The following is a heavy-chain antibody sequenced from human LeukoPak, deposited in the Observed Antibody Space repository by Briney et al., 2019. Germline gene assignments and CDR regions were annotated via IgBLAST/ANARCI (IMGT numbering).Heavy chain of an antibody. D-gene: IGHD3-22*01. CDR2: IYYSGST. V-gene: IGHV4-61*01. CDR3: TRGSIAYYYMDV. Sequence: SETLSLACAVSGGPISSGSYSWSWIRQPPGKGLEWIGYIYYSGSTYYNPSLKSRVTISVDTSKNQFSLKLSSVTAADTAVYYCTRGSIAYYYMDVWGKGTTVTISS. J-gene: IGHJ6*03. CDR1: GGPISSGSYS.